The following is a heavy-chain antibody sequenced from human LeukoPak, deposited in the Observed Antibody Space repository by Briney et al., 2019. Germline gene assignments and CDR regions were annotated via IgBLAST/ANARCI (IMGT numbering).Heavy chain of an antibody. CDR3: AREWQYASDY. D-gene: IGHD2-2*01. CDR2: ISSRSDTI. CDR1: GFNFNIYH. J-gene: IGHJ4*02. V-gene: IGHV3-48*02. Sequence: PGGSLRLSCAASGFNFNIYHMNWVRQAPGKGLEWLLSISSRSDTIYYADSVRGRFTLSRDNAENSLYLQMRSLTDEDTAVYYCAREWQYASDYWGQGTLVTVSS.